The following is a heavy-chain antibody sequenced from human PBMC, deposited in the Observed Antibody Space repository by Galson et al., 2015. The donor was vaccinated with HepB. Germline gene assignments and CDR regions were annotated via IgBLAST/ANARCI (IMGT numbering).Heavy chain of an antibody. Sequence: SLRLSCAASGFTFSSYSMNWVRQAPGKGLEWVSSISSSSSYICYADSVKGRFTISRDNAKNSLYLQMNSLRAEDTAVYYCARDLSYGVLSYFDYWGQGTLVTVSS. CDR3: ARDLSYGVLSYFDY. CDR2: ISSSSSYI. J-gene: IGHJ4*02. V-gene: IGHV3-21*01. D-gene: IGHD4-17*01. CDR1: GFTFSSYS.